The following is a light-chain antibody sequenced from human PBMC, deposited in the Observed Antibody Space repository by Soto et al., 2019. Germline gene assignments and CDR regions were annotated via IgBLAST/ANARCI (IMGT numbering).Light chain of an antibody. CDR2: EVT. V-gene: IGLV2-14*01. CDR1: TSDVGGYNY. J-gene: IGLJ1*01. Sequence: QSALTQPASVSGSPGQSITISCTGTTSDVGGYNYVSWYQQHPGKAPKVMIYEVTNRPSGVSNRFSGSKSGNTASLTISGLQAEDDSDYYCSSYTNSGTLVGFGTGTKLTVL. CDR3: SSYTNSGTLVG.